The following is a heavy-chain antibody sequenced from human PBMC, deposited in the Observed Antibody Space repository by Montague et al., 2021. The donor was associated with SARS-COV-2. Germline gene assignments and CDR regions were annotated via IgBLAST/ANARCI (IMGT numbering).Heavy chain of an antibody. V-gene: IGHV2-70*01. Sequence: PALVKPTQTLTLTCTFSGFSLSTSGMCVSWIRQPPGKALEWLAXXXWXXXEYXSTSLKTRLTTSKDTSKNQVVLTMTNMDPVDTATYYCARIWGATRGDAFDIWGQGTMVTVSS. D-gene: IGHD1-26*01. CDR2: XXWXXXE. CDR1: GFSLSTSGMC. J-gene: IGHJ3*02. CDR3: ARIWGATRGDAFDI.